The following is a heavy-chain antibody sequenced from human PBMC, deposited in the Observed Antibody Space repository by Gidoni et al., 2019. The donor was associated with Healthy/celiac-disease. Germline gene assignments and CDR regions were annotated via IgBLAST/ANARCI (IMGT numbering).Heavy chain of an antibody. CDR3: ARPGVGASFDY. CDR2: LNPSGGST. Sequence: QVQLVQSGAAVKQPGASVQVSYKASGYTFTSYYMHWVRQAPGQGLEGMGILNPSGGSTRYAQKFQGRVTMTRDTSTSTVYMERSSLRSEDTAVYYCARPGVGASFDYWGQGTLVTVSS. D-gene: IGHD1-26*01. CDR1: GYTFTSYY. V-gene: IGHV1-46*03. J-gene: IGHJ4*02.